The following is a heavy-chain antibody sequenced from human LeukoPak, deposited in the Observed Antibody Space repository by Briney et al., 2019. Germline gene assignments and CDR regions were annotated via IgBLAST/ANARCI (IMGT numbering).Heavy chain of an antibody. V-gene: IGHV4-39*01. CDR1: GGSIISSSYF. CDR2: IYYSEST. D-gene: IGHD7-27*01. Sequence: SETLSLTCTVSGGSIISSSYFWGWIRQPPGKGLEWIGSIYYSESTYHDPSLKSRVTISVDTSKNQFSLNLSSVTAADTAVYYCARQSTWGFFDYWGQGTLVTVSS. CDR3: ARQSTWGFFDY. J-gene: IGHJ4*02.